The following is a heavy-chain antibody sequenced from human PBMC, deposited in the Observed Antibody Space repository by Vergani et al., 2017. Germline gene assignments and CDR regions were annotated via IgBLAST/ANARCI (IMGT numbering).Heavy chain of an antibody. CDR3: ARVTYSSGWPTDAFDI. Sequence: QVQLVQSGAEVKKPGASVKVSCKASGYTFTSYGISWVRQAPGQGLEWMGWISVYNGNTNYAQKLQGRFTMTKDTSTSTAYMELRSLRSDDTAVYYCARVTYSSGWPTDAFDIWGQGTMVTVSS. J-gene: IGHJ3*02. V-gene: IGHV1-18*04. CDR1: GYTFTSYG. D-gene: IGHD6-19*01. CDR2: ISVYNGNT.